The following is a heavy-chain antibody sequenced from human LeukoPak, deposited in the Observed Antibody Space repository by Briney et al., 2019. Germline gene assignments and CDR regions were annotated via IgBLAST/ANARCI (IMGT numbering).Heavy chain of an antibody. CDR1: GFTFSSYA. CDR2: ISGSGATT. J-gene: IGHJ4*02. CDR3: AKEDDYNYIDY. V-gene: IGHV3-23*01. Sequence: GGSLRLSCAASGFTFSSYAMSWVRQAPGKGLEWVSTISGSGATTYYADSVKGRFTISRDNSKNTLYLQVNNLRAEDTAVYYCAKEDDYNYIDYWGQGTLITVSS. D-gene: IGHD5-24*01.